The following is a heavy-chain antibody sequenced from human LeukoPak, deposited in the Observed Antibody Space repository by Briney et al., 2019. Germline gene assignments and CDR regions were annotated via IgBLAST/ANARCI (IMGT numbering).Heavy chain of an antibody. V-gene: IGHV3-53*01. CDR1: GFTVSSNY. D-gene: IGHD3-10*01. J-gene: IGHJ6*03. Sequence: GGSLRLSCAASGFTVSSNYMSWVRQAPGKGLEWVSVIYSGGSTYYADSVKGRFTISRDNSKNTLYLQMNSLRAEDTAVYYCARIKAGYYYYMDVWGKGTTVTVSS. CDR3: ARIKAGYYYYMDV. CDR2: IYSGGST.